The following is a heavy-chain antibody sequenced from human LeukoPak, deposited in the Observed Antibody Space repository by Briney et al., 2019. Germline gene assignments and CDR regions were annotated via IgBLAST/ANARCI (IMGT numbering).Heavy chain of an antibody. CDR1: GFTFSSYA. Sequence: GGSLRLSCAASGFTFSSYAMHWVGQAPGKGLEWVAVISYDGSNKYYADSVKGRFTISRDNSKNTLYLQMNSLRAEDTAVYYCATGRGYGSGSYFYHWGQGTLVTVSS. V-gene: IGHV3-30-3*01. J-gene: IGHJ4*02. CDR2: ISYDGSNK. D-gene: IGHD3-10*01. CDR3: ATGRGYGSGSYFYH.